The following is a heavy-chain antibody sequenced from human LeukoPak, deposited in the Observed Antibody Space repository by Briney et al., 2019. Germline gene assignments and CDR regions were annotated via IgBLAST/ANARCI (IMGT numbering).Heavy chain of an antibody. CDR1: GGTFSSYA. CDR2: IIPIFGTA. CDR3: ASRIAARPYDAFDI. J-gene: IGHJ3*02. V-gene: IGHV1-69*05. D-gene: IGHD6-6*01. Sequence: SVKVSCKASGGTFSSYAISWVRQAPGQGLEWMGGIIPIFGTANYAQKFQGRVTITTDESTSTAYMELSSLRSEDTAVYYCASRIAARPYDAFDIWAKGQWSPSLQ.